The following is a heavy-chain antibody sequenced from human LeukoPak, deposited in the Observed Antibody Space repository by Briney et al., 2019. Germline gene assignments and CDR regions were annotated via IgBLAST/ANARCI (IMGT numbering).Heavy chain of an antibody. Sequence: GESLKISCKGSGYNFANYWIGWVRQMPGKGLEWMGIIYPGDSDTGYSPSFQGQVTISADKSVSTAYLQWSSLKASDTAMYYCARHPRVRASSGWYYFDYWGQGTLVTVSS. J-gene: IGHJ4*02. D-gene: IGHD6-19*01. V-gene: IGHV5-51*01. CDR2: IYPGDSDT. CDR3: ARHPRVRASSGWYYFDY. CDR1: GYNFANYW.